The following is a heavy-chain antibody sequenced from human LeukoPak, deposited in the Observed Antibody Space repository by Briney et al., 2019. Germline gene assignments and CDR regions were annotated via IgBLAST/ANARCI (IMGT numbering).Heavy chain of an antibody. J-gene: IGHJ4*02. CDR3: ARRGYSYGIDY. CDR1: GFTFSNAW. V-gene: IGHV3-21*01. CDR2: ISSSSSYI. Sequence: GGSLRLSCAASGFTFSNAWMNWVRQAPGKGLEWVSSISSSSSYIYYADSVKGRFTISRDNAKNSLYLQMNSLRAEDTAVYYCARRGYSYGIDYWGQGTLVTVSS. D-gene: IGHD5-18*01.